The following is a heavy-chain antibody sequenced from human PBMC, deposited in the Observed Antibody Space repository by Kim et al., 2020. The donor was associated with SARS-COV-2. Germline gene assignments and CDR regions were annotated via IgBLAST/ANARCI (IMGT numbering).Heavy chain of an antibody. CDR3: ARDERDCSDGGCYSGWFFDL. CDR2: VHDSGST. D-gene: IGHD2-8*01. J-gene: IGHJ2*01. V-gene: IGHV4-59*01. Sequence: SETLSLTCTVSGDSLDGYFWTWIRQPPGKRLEWIGYVHDSGSTDYNPSLKSRATISVDTSKNQFSLNLRPVTAADTAVYYCARDERDCSDGGCYSGWFFDLWGRGTLVTVSS. CDR1: GDSLDGYF.